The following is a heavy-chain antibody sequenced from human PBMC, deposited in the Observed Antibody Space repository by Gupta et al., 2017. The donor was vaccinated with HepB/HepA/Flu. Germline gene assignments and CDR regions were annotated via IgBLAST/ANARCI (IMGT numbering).Heavy chain of an antibody. CDR3: ARIGYSSSSLDY. J-gene: IGHJ4*02. Sequence: EVQLVESGGGSVQPGGSLRLSCVASGFTFTNYWMTWVRQAPGKGLEWVANINQDGSVIYFVDSVKGRFTIARDSAKTSVYLQMNSLRAEDMAVYFCARIGYSSSSLDYWGPGTLVTVSS. CDR1: GFTFTNYW. V-gene: IGHV3-7*01. CDR2: INQDGSVI. D-gene: IGHD6-13*01.